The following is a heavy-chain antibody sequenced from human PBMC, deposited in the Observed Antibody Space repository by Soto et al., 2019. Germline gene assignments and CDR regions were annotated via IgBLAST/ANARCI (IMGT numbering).Heavy chain of an antibody. CDR1: GGTFSSYA. CDR3: ARGKYYYDSSGFDY. D-gene: IGHD3-22*01. CDR2: IIPIFGTA. Sequence: SVKVSCKASGGTFSSYAISWVRQAPGQGLEWMGGIIPIFGTANYAQKFQGRATITADKSTSTAYMELSSLRSEDTAVYYCARGKYYYDSSGFDYWGQGTLVTVSS. V-gene: IGHV1-69*06. J-gene: IGHJ4*02.